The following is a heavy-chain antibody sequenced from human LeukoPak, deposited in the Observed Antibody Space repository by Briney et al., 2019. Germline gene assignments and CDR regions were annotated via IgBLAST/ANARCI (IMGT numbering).Heavy chain of an antibody. CDR1: GGSISSYY. V-gene: IGHV4-59*08. CDR2: IYYSGST. D-gene: IGHD6-19*01. Sequence: SETLSLTCTVSGGSISSYYWSWIRQPPGKGLEWIGYIYYSGSTNYNPSLKSRVTISVDTSKNQFSLKLSSVTAADTAVYYCARLLGSGWPNWFDPWGQGTLVTVSS. J-gene: IGHJ5*02. CDR3: ARLLGSGWPNWFDP.